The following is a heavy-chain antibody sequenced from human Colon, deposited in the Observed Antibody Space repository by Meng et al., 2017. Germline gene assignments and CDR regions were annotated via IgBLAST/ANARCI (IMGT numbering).Heavy chain of an antibody. D-gene: IGHD4-17*01. CDR3: ARSGGDYYRVEY. J-gene: IGHJ4*02. V-gene: IGHV1-2*02. CDR1: GYTFSGYI. CDR2: INPNSGVT. Sequence: ASVKVSCKASGYTFSGYIVHWVRQAPGQGLEWMGWINPNSGVTNYAQRFQGRVTMTRDTSISTAYMELSRLRSDDTAVYYCARSGGDYYRVEYWGQGTLVTVSS.